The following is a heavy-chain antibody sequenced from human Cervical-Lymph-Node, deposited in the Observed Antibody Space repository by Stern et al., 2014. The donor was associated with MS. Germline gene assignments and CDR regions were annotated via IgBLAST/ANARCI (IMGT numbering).Heavy chain of an antibody. Sequence: EDQLVESGGGLVQPGGSLRLSCKASGFIFGNNWMSWVRQAPGKGLEWVANIKQDGSETYYVDSVKGRVTISRDNTKNSLYLQMNSLGADDTAVYYCARVLAGTVDYWGQGTLVTVSS. CDR3: ARVLAGTVDY. V-gene: IGHV3-7*01. CDR1: GFIFGNNW. D-gene: IGHD6-19*01. J-gene: IGHJ4*02. CDR2: IKQDGSET.